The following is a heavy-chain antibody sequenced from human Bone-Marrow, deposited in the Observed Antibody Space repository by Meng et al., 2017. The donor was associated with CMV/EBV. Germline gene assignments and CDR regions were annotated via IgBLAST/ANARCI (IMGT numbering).Heavy chain of an antibody. V-gene: IGHV1-2*02. CDR2: INPNSGGT. CDR3: ARRPTETPGDYYYYYGMDV. D-gene: IGHD2-21*02. J-gene: IGHJ6*02. Sequence: ASVKVSCKASGNTFTGYYMHWVRQAPGQGLEWMGWINPNSGGTNYAQKFQGRVTMTRDTSISTAYMELSRLRSDDTAVYYCARRPTETPGDYYYYYGMDVWGQGTTVTVSS. CDR1: GNTFTGYY.